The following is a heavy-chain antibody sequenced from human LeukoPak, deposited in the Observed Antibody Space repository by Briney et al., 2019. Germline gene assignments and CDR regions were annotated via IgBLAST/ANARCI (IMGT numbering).Heavy chain of an antibody. CDR1: GGTFSSYA. CDR3: ARFMLYSSSWYDY. J-gene: IGHJ4*02. CDR2: IIPILGIA. Sequence: SVKVSCKASGGTFSSYAISWVRQAPGQGLEWMGRIIPILGIANYAQKFQGRVTITADKSTSTAYMELSSLRSEDTAVYYCARFMLYSSSWYDYWGQGTLVTVSS. V-gene: IGHV1-69*04. D-gene: IGHD6-13*01.